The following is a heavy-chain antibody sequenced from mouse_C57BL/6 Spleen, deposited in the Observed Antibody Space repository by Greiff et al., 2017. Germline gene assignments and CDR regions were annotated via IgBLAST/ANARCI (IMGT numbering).Heavy chain of an antibody. V-gene: IGHV5-17*01. J-gene: IGHJ4*01. Sequence: EVQLVESGGGLVKPGGSLKLSCAASGFTFSDYGMHWVRQAPEKGLEWVAYISSVSSTIYYADTVKGRFTISRDNAKNTLFLQMTSLRSEDTAMYYCARYDYLYAMDYWGQGTSVTVSS. D-gene: IGHD2-4*01. CDR3: ARYDYLYAMDY. CDR1: GFTFSDYG. CDR2: ISSVSSTI.